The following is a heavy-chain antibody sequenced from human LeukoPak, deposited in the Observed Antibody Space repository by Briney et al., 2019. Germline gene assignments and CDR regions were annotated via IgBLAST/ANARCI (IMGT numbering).Heavy chain of an antibody. Sequence: PGGSLRLSCAASGFTFSSYWMSWVRQAPGKGLEWVANIKQDGSEKYYVDSVKGRFTISRDNAKDSLYLQMNSLRAEDTAVYYCARPYSSGWYDYWGQGTLVTVSS. V-gene: IGHV3-7*01. CDR3: ARPYSSGWYDY. D-gene: IGHD6-19*01. CDR1: GFTFSSYW. J-gene: IGHJ4*02. CDR2: IKQDGSEK.